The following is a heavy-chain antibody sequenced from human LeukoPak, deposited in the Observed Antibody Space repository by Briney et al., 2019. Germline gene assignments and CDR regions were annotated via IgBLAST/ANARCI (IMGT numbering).Heavy chain of an antibody. D-gene: IGHD2-2*01. CDR1: GGTFSSYA. J-gene: IGHJ4*02. CDR2: IIPIFGTA. Sequence: SVKVSCKASGGTFSSYAISWVRQAPGQGLEWMGGIIPIFGTANYAQKFQGRVTITTDESTSTVYMDLRSLRSDDTAVYYCARDLEHCRIICSNSAYWGQGTLVTVSS. V-gene: IGHV1-69*05. CDR3: ARDLEHCRIICSNSAY.